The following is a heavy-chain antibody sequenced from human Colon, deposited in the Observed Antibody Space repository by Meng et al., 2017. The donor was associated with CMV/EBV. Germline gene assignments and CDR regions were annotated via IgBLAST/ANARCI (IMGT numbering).Heavy chain of an antibody. D-gene: IGHD2-2*01. CDR1: GFTFNSYW. J-gene: IGHJ4*02. Sequence: GESLKISCVDSGFTFNSYWMSWVRQAPGKGLEWVANIKQDGSEKYYVDSVKGRFTISRDNAKNSLYLQMNSLRAEDTAVYYCARDRKDLTVLSPATTYFEYWGQGTLVTVSS. CDR2: IKQDGSEK. CDR3: ARDRKDLTVLSPATTYFEY. V-gene: IGHV3-7*01.